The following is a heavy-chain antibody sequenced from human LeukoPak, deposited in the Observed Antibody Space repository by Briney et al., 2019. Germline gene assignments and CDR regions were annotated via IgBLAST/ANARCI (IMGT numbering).Heavy chain of an antibody. D-gene: IGHD2-15*01. CDR2: IIPIFGTA. Sequence: SVKVSCKASGGTFSSYAISWVRQAPGQGLEWMGGIIPIFGTADYAQKFQGRVTITTDESTSTAYMELSSLRSEDTAVYYCARDMSCSGGSCYTSWGQGTLVTVSS. V-gene: IGHV1-69*05. J-gene: IGHJ4*02. CDR1: GGTFSSYA. CDR3: ARDMSCSGGSCYTS.